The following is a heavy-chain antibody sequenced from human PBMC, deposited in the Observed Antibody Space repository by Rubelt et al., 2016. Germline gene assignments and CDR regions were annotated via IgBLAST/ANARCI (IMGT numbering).Heavy chain of an antibody. J-gene: IGHJ4*02. Sequence: QVQLVQSGAEVKKPGASVKVSCKVSGYTLTELSMHWVRQAPGQGLEWMGGFDPEDGETIYAQRFKGRVTITADESSSTAYMELSSLRSEDTAVYYCARGTAAGPFDYWGQGTLVTVSS. CDR3: ARGTAAGPFDY. D-gene: IGHD6-13*01. CDR2: FDPEDGET. CDR1: GYTLTELS. V-gene: IGHV1-24*01.